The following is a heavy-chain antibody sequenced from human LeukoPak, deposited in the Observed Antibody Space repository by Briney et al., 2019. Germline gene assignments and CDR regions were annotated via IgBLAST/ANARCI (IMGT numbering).Heavy chain of an antibody. CDR3: ARSQVRFLEWLPTYYFDY. CDR1: GGTFSSYA. V-gene: IGHV1-69*13. J-gene: IGHJ4*02. CDR2: IIPVFGTA. D-gene: IGHD3-3*01. Sequence: SVKVSCKASGGTFSSYAISWVRQAPGQGLEWMGGIIPVFGTANYAQKFQGRVTITADESTSTAYMELSSLRSEDTAVYYCARSQVRFLEWLPTYYFDYWGQGTLVTVSS.